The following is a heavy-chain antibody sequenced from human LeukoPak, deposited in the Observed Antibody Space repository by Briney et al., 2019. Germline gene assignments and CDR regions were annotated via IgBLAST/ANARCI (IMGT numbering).Heavy chain of an antibody. CDR3: AKDGGYCSSTSCDEDY. J-gene: IGHJ4*02. CDR1: GSTFSSYG. D-gene: IGHD2-2*03. CDR2: IRYDGSNK. Sequence: PGGSLRLSCAASGSTFSSYGMHWVRQAPGKGLEWVAFIRYDGSNKYYADSVKGRFTISRDNSKNTLYLQMNSLRAEDTAVYYCAKDGGYCSSTSCDEDYWGQGTLVTVSS. V-gene: IGHV3-30*02.